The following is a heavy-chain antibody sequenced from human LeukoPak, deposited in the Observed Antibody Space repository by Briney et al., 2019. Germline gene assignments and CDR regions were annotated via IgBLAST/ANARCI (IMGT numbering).Heavy chain of an antibody. CDR2: IYPGDSDT. CDR3: ARQLERYYYDSSGYYAFY. V-gene: IGHV5-51*01. CDR1: GYSFTSYW. J-gene: IGHJ4*02. D-gene: IGHD3-22*01. Sequence: GESLKISCKGSGYSFTSYWIGWVRQMPGKGLEWMGIIYPGDSDTRYSPSLQGQVTISADKSISTAYLQWSSLKASDTAMYYCARQLERYYYDSSGYYAFYWGQGTLVTVSS.